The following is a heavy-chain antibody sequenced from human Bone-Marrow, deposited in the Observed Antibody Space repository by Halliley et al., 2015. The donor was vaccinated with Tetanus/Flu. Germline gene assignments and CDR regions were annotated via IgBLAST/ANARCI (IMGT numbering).Heavy chain of an antibody. CDR1: GYPFSTYG. CDR3: ARGQAGGTFGASDY. CDR2: ISGHNGNT. V-gene: IGHV1-18*04. Sequence: QLVQSGAEVKKPGASVKVTCKASGYPFSTYGISWVRQAPGHGLEWLGWISGHNGNTKNAQKFQDRVTMTTDTSTSTAYMELRSLRSDDTAVYYCARGQAGGTFGASDYWGQGTLVTVSS. D-gene: IGHD3-16*01. J-gene: IGHJ4*02.